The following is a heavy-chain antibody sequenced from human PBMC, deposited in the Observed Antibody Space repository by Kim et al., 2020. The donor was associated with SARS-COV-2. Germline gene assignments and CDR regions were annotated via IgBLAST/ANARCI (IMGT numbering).Heavy chain of an antibody. V-gene: IGHV4-59*09. Sequence: TDNPSLKSRVTISVDTSKNQFSLKLSSVTAADTAVYYCARGEVGSGNLDYWGQGTLVTVSS. D-gene: IGHD1-26*01. J-gene: IGHJ4*02. CDR3: ARGEVGSGNLDY.